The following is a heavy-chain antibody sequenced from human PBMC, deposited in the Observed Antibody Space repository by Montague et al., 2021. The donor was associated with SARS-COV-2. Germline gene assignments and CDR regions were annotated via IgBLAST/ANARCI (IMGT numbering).Heavy chain of an antibody. CDR2: IYHTGST. J-gene: IGHJ3*02. V-gene: IGHV4-4*02. Sequence: SETLSLTCAVAGASISSSHWWSWIRQPPGKGLEWMGEIYHTGSTXXNPXXXSXVTISVDKSKNQFSLKLSSVTAADTAVYFCARAPIVVSGKNAFDIWGQGTMVTVSS. CDR3: ARAPIVVSGKNAFDI. D-gene: IGHD6-19*01. CDR1: GASISSSHW.